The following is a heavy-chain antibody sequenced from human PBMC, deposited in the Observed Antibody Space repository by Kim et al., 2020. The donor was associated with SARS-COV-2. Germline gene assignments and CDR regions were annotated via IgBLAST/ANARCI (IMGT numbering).Heavy chain of an antibody. D-gene: IGHD2-15*01. CDR2: IYYSGST. Sequence: SETLSLTCTVSGGSISSYYWSWIRQPPGKGLEWIGYIYYSGSTNYNPSLKSRVTISVDTSKNQFSLKLSSVTAADTAVYYCARDRWEYCSGGSCPRGLYYYYYYGMDVWGQGTTVTVSS. CDR3: ARDRWEYCSGGSCPRGLYYYYYYGMDV. CDR1: GGSISSYY. J-gene: IGHJ6*02. V-gene: IGHV4-59*01.